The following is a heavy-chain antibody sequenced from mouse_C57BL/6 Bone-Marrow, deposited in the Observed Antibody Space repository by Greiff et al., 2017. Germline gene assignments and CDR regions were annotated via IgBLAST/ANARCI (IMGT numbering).Heavy chain of an antibody. CDR2: ISSGSSTI. V-gene: IGHV5-17*01. CDR3: ARTDYYGSSYVGGY. D-gene: IGHD1-1*01. CDR1: GFTFSDYG. Sequence: DVMLVESGGGLVKPGGSLKLSCAASGFTFSDYGMHWVRQAPEKGLEWVAYISSGSSTIYYADTVKGRFTISRDNAKNTLFLQMTSLRSEDTAMYYCARTDYYGSSYVGGYWGQGTTLTVSS. J-gene: IGHJ2*01.